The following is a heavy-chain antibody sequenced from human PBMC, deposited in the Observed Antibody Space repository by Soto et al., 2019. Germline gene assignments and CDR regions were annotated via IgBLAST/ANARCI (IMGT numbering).Heavy chain of an antibody. D-gene: IGHD2-15*01. CDR1: GGTFSSYT. J-gene: IGHJ5*02. CDR2: IIPILGIA. CDR3: ARAYCSGGSCYSWFDP. V-gene: IGHV1-69*02. Sequence: QVQLVQSGAEVKKPGSSVKVSCKASGGTFSSYTISWVRQAPGQGLEWMGRIIPILGIANYAQKFQGRVTITADKSTSTAYMELSSLISEDTAVYYCARAYCSGGSCYSWFDPWGQGTLVTVSS.